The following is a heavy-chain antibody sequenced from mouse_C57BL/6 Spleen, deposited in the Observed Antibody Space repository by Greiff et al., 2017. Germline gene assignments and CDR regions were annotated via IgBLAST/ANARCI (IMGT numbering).Heavy chain of an antibody. J-gene: IGHJ1*03. CDR1: GLTFTDYY. D-gene: IGHD1-1*01. CDR2: IRNKANGYTT. CDR3: ARSPQYYCSSLHWYFDV. Sequence: EVKLMESGGGLVQPGGSLSLSCAASGLTFTDYYMSWVRQPPGKALEWLGFIRNKANGYTTEYSASVKGRFTISRDNSQSILYLQMNALRAEDSATYYCARSPQYYCSSLHWYFDVWGTGTTVTVSS. V-gene: IGHV7-3*01.